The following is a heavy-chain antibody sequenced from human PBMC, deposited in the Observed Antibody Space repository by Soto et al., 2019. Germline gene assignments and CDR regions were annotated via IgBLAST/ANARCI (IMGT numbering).Heavy chain of an antibody. CDR1: GGSFSGYY. J-gene: IGHJ5*02. CDR2: INYSGST. CDR3: VRTPHCSGGSCFPNRFGP. Sequence: PSETLSLTCAVYGGSFSGYYWSWIRQPPGKGLEWIGEINYSGSTNYNPSLKSRVTISVDTSKNQFSLNLSSVTAADTAVYYCVRTPHCSGGSCFPNRFGPWGQGTLVTVSS. V-gene: IGHV4-34*01. D-gene: IGHD2-15*01.